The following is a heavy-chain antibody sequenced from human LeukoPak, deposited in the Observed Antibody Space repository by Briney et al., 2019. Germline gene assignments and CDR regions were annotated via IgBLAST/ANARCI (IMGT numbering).Heavy chain of an antibody. V-gene: IGHV3-33*06. CDR3: AKRYSSSWNFDY. CDR2: IWYDGTNK. CDR1: GFTFSTYG. D-gene: IGHD6-19*01. J-gene: IGHJ4*02. Sequence: GKSLRLSCAASGFTFSTYGMHWVRQAPGKGLEWVAVIWYDGTNKYYADSVKGRFIISRDNSKNTLYLQMNSLRAEDTAVYYCAKRYSSSWNFDYWGQGTPVTVSS.